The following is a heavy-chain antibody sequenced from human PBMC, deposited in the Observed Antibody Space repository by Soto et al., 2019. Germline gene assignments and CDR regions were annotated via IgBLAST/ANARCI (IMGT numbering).Heavy chain of an antibody. V-gene: IGHV3-23*01. J-gene: IGHJ4*02. Sequence: GGSLILSCAASGFTFSTYAMSWVRQAPGKGLEWVSAISGSGGSTYYADSVKGRFTISRDNSRNTLYLQMNSLRAEDTAVYYCAKGRTLEWLYLDYWGQGTLVTVSS. CDR1: GFTFSTYA. D-gene: IGHD3-3*01. CDR3: AKGRTLEWLYLDY. CDR2: ISGSGGST.